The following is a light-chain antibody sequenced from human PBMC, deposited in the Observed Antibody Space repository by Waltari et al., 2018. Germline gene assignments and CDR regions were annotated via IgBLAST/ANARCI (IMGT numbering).Light chain of an antibody. CDR3: SSYTSSITYVV. CDR1: RSDVGDSNY. CDR2: DVS. Sequence: QSALTQPASVSGSPGQSITISCTGTRSDVGDSNYVSWYHLHPGKAPKLIIFDVSNRPSGVSNRFSCSKSGDTASLPISGLQAEDEADYYCSSYTSSITYVVFGGGTKLTVL. V-gene: IGLV2-14*03. J-gene: IGLJ2*01.